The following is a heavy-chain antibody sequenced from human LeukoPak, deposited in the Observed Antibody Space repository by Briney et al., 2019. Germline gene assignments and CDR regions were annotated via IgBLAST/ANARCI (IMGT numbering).Heavy chain of an antibody. Sequence: GGSLRLSCAASGFTFSSYGMHWVRQAPGKGLEGVAVISYDGSNKYYADSVKGRFTISRDNSKNTLYLQMNSLRAEDTAVYYCAKDSHCSSTSCYGGLKYWGQGTLVTVSS. CDR1: GFTFSSYG. CDR2: ISYDGSNK. CDR3: AKDSHCSSTSCYGGLKY. D-gene: IGHD2-2*01. V-gene: IGHV3-30*18. J-gene: IGHJ4*02.